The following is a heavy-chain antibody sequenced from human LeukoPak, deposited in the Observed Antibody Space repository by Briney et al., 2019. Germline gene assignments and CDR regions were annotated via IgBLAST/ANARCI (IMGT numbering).Heavy chain of an antibody. CDR1: GFTFSSYA. CDR2: ISGSGGST. Sequence: GGSLRLFCAASGFTFSSYAMSWVRQPPGKGLVWVSVISGSGGSTYYADSVKDRFTISRDNSKNTLYLQMNSLRAEDTAVYYSAKYSGETYCSSTSCYTFFDYFDYWGQGTLVTVSS. J-gene: IGHJ4*02. CDR3: AKYSGETYCSSTSCYTFFDYFDY. V-gene: IGHV3-23*01. D-gene: IGHD2-2*02.